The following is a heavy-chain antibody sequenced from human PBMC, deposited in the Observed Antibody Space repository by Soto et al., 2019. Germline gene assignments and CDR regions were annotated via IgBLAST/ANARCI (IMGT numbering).Heavy chain of an antibody. CDR2: IYYSGST. V-gene: IGHV4-59*01. J-gene: IGHJ6*02. CDR1: GGSISSYY. Sequence: PSETLSLTCTVSGGSISSYYWSWIRQPPGKGLEWIGYIYYSGSTNYNPSLKSRVTISVDTSKNQFSLKLSSVTAADTAVYYCARVVGTPKSGMDVWGQGTTVTVSS. CDR3: ARVVGTPKSGMDV. D-gene: IGHD2-15*01.